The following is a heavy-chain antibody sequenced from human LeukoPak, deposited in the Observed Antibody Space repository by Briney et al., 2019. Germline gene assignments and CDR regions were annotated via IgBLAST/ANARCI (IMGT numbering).Heavy chain of an antibody. J-gene: IGHJ4*02. CDR3: VLRDYYDSGGRENDY. V-gene: IGHV4-39*01. Sequence: SETLSLTCTVSGGSISSTTYYWGWIRQPPGKGLEWIGSIYYSGSTYYNPSLKSRVTLSVDTSKNQFSLKLSSVTAADTAVYYCVLRDYYDSGGRENDYWGQGTLVTVSS. CDR1: GGSISSTTYY. D-gene: IGHD3-22*01. CDR2: IYYSGST.